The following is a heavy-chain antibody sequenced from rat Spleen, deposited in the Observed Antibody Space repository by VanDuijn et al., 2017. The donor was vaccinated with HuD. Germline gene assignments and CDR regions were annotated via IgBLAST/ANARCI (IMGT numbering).Heavy chain of an antibody. J-gene: IGHJ2*01. CDR2: ITNTGGST. V-gene: IGHV5-31*01. Sequence: EVQLVESGGGLVQPGRSLKLSCVASGFTFHNYWMTWIRQAPGKGLEWVASITNTGGSTYYPDSVKGRFTISRDNAKSTLYLQMDSLRSEDTATYYCARHRYKRTVAAVDYWGQGVMVTVSS. D-gene: IGHD1-8*01. CDR3: ARHRYKRTVAAVDY. CDR1: GFTFHNYW.